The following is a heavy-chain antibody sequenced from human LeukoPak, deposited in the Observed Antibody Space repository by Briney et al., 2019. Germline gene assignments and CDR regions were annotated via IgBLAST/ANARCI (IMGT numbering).Heavy chain of an antibody. J-gene: IGHJ4*02. V-gene: IGHV3-48*04. D-gene: IGHD3-9*01. Sequence: GGSLRLSCAASGFTFSSYSMNWVRQAPGKGLEWVSYISSSSSTIYYADSVKGRFTISRDNAKNSLYLQMNSLRAEDTAVYYCATKYRNYDILTALDYWGQGTLVTVSS. CDR2: ISSSSSTI. CDR1: GFTFSSYS. CDR3: ATKYRNYDILTALDY.